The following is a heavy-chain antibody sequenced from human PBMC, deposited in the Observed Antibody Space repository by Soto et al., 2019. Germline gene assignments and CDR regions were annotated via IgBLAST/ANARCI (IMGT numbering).Heavy chain of an antibody. CDR1: GFTFSSYA. J-gene: IGHJ6*02. Sequence: QVQLVESGGGVVQPGRSLRLSCAASGFTFSSYAMHWVRQVPGKGLEWVAVISYDGSNKYYADSVKGRFTISRDNSKNTLYLQMNSLRAEDTAVYYCARGSSDIVVVPAAHAGYYYGMDVWGQGTTVTVSS. CDR3: ARGSSDIVVVPAAHAGYYYGMDV. D-gene: IGHD2-2*01. CDR2: ISYDGSNK. V-gene: IGHV3-30-3*01.